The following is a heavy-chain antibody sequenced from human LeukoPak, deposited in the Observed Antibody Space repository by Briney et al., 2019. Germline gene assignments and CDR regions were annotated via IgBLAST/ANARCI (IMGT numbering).Heavy chain of an antibody. D-gene: IGHD3-22*01. J-gene: IGHJ5*02. V-gene: IGHV3-23*01. Sequence: GGSLRLSCAASGFTFSSYAMSWVRQAPGKGLEWVSAISGSGASTYYADSVKGRFTISRDNSKNTLYLQMNSLRAEDTAVYYCAREEYYYDSSGYPNWFDPWGQGTLVTVSS. CDR1: GFTFSSYA. CDR3: AREEYYYDSSGYPNWFDP. CDR2: ISGSGAST.